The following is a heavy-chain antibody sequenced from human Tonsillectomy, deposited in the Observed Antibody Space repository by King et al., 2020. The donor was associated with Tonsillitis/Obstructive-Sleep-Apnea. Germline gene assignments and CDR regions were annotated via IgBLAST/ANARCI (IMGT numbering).Heavy chain of an antibody. Sequence: VQLVESGGGLVQPGGSLRLSSAATGFTFSSYAMSWVRHAPGHGLGWVSAISGRGGSTDYDESVKGRFTISRDNSKNTLYLQMNSLCAEDTAVYFCAKDAQRCSSTSCYSVFDYWGQGTLVTVSS. CDR3: AKDAQRCSSTSCYSVFDY. D-gene: IGHD2-2*01. CDR2: ISGRGGST. J-gene: IGHJ4*02. V-gene: IGHV3-23*04. CDR1: GFTFSSYA.